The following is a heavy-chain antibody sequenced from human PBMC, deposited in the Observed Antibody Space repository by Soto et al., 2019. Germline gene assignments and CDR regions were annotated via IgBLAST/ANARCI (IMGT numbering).Heavy chain of an antibody. CDR3: ARDPVNYYGSWTYGMDV. V-gene: IGHV3-30-3*01. D-gene: IGHD3-10*01. CDR1: GLTLSRFA. J-gene: IGHJ6*02. CDR2: IGYDGSNK. Sequence: QVQLVESGGGVVQPGRSLRPSCAASGLTLSRFAMHWVRQAPGKGLEWVAVIGYDGSNKDYADSVKGRFTISRDNSKNTLYLQMNSLRPEDTAVYYCARDPVNYYGSWTYGMDVWGQGTTVTVSS.